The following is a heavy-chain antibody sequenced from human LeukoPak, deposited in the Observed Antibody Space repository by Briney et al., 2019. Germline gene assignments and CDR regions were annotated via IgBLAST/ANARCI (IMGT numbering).Heavy chain of an antibody. CDR3: ARYSSTSKDYYYGVDV. CDR2: IYYSGST. Sequence: SETLSLTCTVSGGSISSNSYYWGWIRQPPGKGLEWIGGIYYSGSTYYNLSLKSRVAISVDTSRNQFSLKLSSVTAADTAVYYCARYSSTSKDYYYGVDVWGQGTTVTVSS. V-gene: IGHV4-39*01. CDR1: GGSISSNSYY. D-gene: IGHD1-26*01. J-gene: IGHJ6*02.